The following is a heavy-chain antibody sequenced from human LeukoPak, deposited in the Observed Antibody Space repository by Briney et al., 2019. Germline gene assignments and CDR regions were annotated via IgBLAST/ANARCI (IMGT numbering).Heavy chain of an antibody. CDR2: MNPNSGDT. CDR1: VYTFTNFY. V-gene: IGHV1-2*02. D-gene: IGHD3-3*02. Sequence: ASVKVSCKASVYTFTNFYIHWVRQAPGQGLEWMEWMNPNSGDTSYAREFQDRVTMTRDTSLNTAYMELSRLRSDDTAVYFCARRPINCIIANCYVDYWGQGTLVTVSS. J-gene: IGHJ4*02. CDR3: ARRPINCIIANCYVDY.